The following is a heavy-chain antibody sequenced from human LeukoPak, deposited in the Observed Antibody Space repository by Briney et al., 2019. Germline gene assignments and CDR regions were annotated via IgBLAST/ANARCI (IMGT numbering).Heavy chain of an antibody. CDR3: ARGGYSSPWATLHY. Sequence: GGSLRLSCAASGFTFSSFAMHWVRQAPGKGLEWLTVISYDGGNKHYADSVKGRFTISRDNSKNTVYLQMNSLRADDTAVYYCARGGYSSPWATLHYWGQGTLVTVSS. V-gene: IGHV3-30*03. CDR1: GFTFSSFA. D-gene: IGHD6-19*01. CDR2: ISYDGGNK. J-gene: IGHJ4*02.